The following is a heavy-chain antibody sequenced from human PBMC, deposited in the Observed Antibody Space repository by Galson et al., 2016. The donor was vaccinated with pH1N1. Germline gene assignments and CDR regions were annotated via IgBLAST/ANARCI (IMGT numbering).Heavy chain of an antibody. CDR2: INAGNSNT. CDR1: GYTFTSYA. J-gene: IGHJ6*02. V-gene: IGHV1-3*01. D-gene: IGHD2-21*01. CDR3: ARGLKVVGPGGENNYGMDV. Sequence: SVKVSCKASGYTFTSYAMHWVRQAPGQRLEWMGWINAGNSNTKYSQNFQGRVTISSDTSASTAYMELSSLRSEDTAVYYCARGLKVVGPGGENNYGMDVWGQGTTVTVSS.